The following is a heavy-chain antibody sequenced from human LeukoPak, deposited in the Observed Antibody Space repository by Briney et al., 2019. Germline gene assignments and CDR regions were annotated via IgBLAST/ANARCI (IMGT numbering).Heavy chain of an antibody. D-gene: IGHD2-2*01. CDR3: ARSLSTAGIDY. J-gene: IGHJ4*02. CDR1: GYSISSCRY. CDR2: VFHSGST. Sequence: SETLSLTCTVSGYSISSCRYWGWIRQPPGKGLEWIGSVFHSGSTYYNPSLKSRVTISVDTSKNQFSLNLRSVTAADTAMYFCARSLSTAGIDYWGQGTLVTVSS. V-gene: IGHV4-38-2*02.